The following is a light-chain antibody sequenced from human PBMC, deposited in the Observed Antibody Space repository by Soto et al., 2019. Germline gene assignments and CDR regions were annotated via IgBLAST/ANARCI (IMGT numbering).Light chain of an antibody. CDR3: CSYAGSDTYVL. CDR2: DVS. Sequence: QSALTQPRSVSGSPGQSVTISCTGTSSDVGDYNYVSWYQQHPDKAPKLMIYDVSKRPSGVPDRFSGSKSGNTASLTISGLQPEDGADYYCCSYAGSDTYVLFGGGTKLTVL. CDR1: SSDVGDYNY. J-gene: IGLJ2*01. V-gene: IGLV2-11*01.